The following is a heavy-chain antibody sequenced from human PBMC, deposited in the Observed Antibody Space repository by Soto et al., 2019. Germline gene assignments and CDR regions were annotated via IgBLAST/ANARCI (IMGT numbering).Heavy chain of an antibody. D-gene: IGHD5-12*01. CDR1: GLTFSAYP. Sequence: EVQKLESGGGLVQPGGSLRLSCAASGLTFSAYPMSWVRQAPGKGLEWVSSISGSGDRTYYADSVKGRFTISRDNSKNTLYLQMNSLRVEDTAVYFCPFGWGGGHEGYRGQGTLVTVSS. CDR2: ISGSGDRT. V-gene: IGHV3-23*01. J-gene: IGHJ4*02. CDR3: PFGWGGGHEGY.